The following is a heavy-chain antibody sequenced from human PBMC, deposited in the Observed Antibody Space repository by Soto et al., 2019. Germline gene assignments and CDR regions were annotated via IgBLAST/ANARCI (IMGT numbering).Heavy chain of an antibody. CDR1: GGSFSGYY. CDR3: ARGNTPELFGGYYFDY. CDR2: INHSGST. J-gene: IGHJ4*02. V-gene: IGHV4-34*01. Sequence: ETLSLACTVYGGSFSGYYWSWIRQPPGKGLEWIGEINHSGSTNYNPSLKSRVTISVDTSKNQFSLKLSSVTAADTAVYYCARGNTPELFGGYYFDYWGQGTLVTVSS. D-gene: IGHD3-10*02.